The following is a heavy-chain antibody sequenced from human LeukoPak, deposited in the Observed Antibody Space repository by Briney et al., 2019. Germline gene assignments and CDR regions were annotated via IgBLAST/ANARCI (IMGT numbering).Heavy chain of an antibody. CDR3: AKGGRGYSGYLIDY. J-gene: IGHJ4*02. Sequence: GGSLRLSCAASGFTFSSYAMSWVRQAPGKGLEWGSAISGSGGSAYYADSVKGRFTISRDNSKNTLYLQMNSLRAEDTAVYYCAKGGRGYSGYLIDYWGQGTLVTVSS. V-gene: IGHV3-23*01. CDR1: GFTFSSYA. CDR2: ISGSGGSA. D-gene: IGHD5-12*01.